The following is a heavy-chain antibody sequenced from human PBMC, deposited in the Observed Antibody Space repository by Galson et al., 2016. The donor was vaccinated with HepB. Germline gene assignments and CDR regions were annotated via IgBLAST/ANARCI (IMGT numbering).Heavy chain of an antibody. CDR2: IYHTGST. CDR3: AASSAAAGIVY. J-gene: IGHJ4*02. Sequence: LSLTCTVSGYSISSGYYWDWIRQPPGKGLEWIGSIYHTGSTYYNPSLKSRVTISIDTSKNQFSLKLGSVTAADTAMYYCAASSAAAGIVYWGQGTLVTVSS. V-gene: IGHV4-38-2*02. CDR1: GYSISSGYY. D-gene: IGHD6-13*01.